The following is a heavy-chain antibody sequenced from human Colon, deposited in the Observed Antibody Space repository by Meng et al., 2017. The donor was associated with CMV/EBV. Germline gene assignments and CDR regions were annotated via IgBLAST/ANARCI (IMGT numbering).Heavy chain of an antibody. CDR1: GFNFGFYW. CDR2: INQDGSIR. Sequence: GESLKISCAASGFNFGFYWMTWVRQAPGKGPELVANINQDGSIRNYLDSVKGRFTISRDNAKASLYLQMSSLRTEDTAVYYCARDPAFSNFDYWGQGTLVTVSS. D-gene: IGHD3-3*02. J-gene: IGHJ4*02. CDR3: ARDPAFSNFDY. V-gene: IGHV3-7*01.